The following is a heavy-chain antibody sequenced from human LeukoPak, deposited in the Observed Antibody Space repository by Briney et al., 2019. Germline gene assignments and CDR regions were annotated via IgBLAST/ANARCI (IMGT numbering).Heavy chain of an antibody. V-gene: IGHV6-1*01. CDR3: ARDLGPIYLLPPRYYYYGMDV. D-gene: IGHD3-22*01. CDR1: GDSVSSNSAA. J-gene: IGHJ6*02. CDR2: TYYRSKWYN. Sequence: SQTLSLTCAISGDSVSSNSAAWNWIRQSPSRGLEWLGRTYYRSKWYNDYAVSVKSRITINPDTSKNQFSLQLNSVTPEDTAVYYCARDLGPIYLLPPRYYYYGMDVWGQGTTVTVSS.